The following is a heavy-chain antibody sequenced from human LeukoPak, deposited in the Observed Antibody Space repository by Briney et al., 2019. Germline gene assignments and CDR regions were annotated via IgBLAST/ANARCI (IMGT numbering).Heavy chain of an antibody. J-gene: IGHJ6*03. V-gene: IGHV4-4*07. D-gene: IGHD2-2*01. CDR3: AREQWGYCSSTSCNYYYYMDV. CDR1: GGSISSYY. Sequence: PSETQSLTCTVSGGSISSYYWSWIWQPAGKGQEWIGRIYTSGSTNYNPALKSRVTMSVDTSKIQFSLKLSSVTAADTAVYYCAREQWGYCSSTSCNYYYYMDVWGKGTTVTVSS. CDR2: IYTSGST.